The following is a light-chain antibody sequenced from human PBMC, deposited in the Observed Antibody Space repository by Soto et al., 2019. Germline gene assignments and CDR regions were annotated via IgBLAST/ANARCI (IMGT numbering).Light chain of an antibody. V-gene: IGLV2-14*03. CDR2: DVS. Sequence: QTVVTQPASVSGSPGQSITISCTGTSSDVGGYDCVSWYQNHPGKAPKVMVYDVSKRPSGVSNRFSGSKSGNTASLTISGLQADDEADYYCSSYTSSSTLVFGGGTKLTVL. CDR3: SSYTSSSTLV. J-gene: IGLJ2*01. CDR1: SSDVGGYDC.